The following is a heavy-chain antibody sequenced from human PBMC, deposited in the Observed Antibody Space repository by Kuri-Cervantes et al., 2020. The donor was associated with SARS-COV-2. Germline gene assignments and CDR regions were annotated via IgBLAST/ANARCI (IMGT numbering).Heavy chain of an antibody. CDR1: GGTFSSYA. Sequence: SVKVSCKASGGTFSSYAISWVRQAPGQGLEWMGGIIPIFGIANYAQKFQGRVTITADKSTSTAYMELSSLRSEDTAVYYCASSFERRYSSGWYNSPYDYWGQGPLVPVSS. D-gene: IGHD6-19*01. CDR2: IIPIFGIA. V-gene: IGHV1-69*10. CDR3: ASSFERRYSSGWYNSPYDY. J-gene: IGHJ4*02.